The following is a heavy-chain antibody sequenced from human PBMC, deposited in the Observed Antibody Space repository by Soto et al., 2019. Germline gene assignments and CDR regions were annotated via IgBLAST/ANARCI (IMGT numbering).Heavy chain of an antibody. Sequence: GRSLRVSCGASGFTFGSHGMHCVRQAPGKGLVWVSRINTDGTTTAYADSVKGRFTISRDNAKNTLYLQMNSLRADDTSIYYCERGSSLGARIIDFWGLGPLVTGSS. V-gene: IGHV3-74*01. CDR3: ERGSSLGARIIDF. J-gene: IGHJ4*02. D-gene: IGHD1-26*01. CDR2: INTDGTTT. CDR1: GFTFGSHG.